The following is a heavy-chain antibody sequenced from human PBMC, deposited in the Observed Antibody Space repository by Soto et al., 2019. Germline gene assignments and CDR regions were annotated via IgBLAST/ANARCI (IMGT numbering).Heavy chain of an antibody. J-gene: IGHJ4*02. CDR2: IWYDGSNK. D-gene: IGHD3-3*01. CDR1: GFTFSSYG. CDR3: ARVLSLEMATSAFDY. V-gene: IGHV3-33*01. Sequence: QVQLVESGGGVVQPGRSLRLSCAASGFTFSSYGMHWVRQAPGKGLEWVAVIWYDGSNKYYADSVKGRFTISRDNSKNTLYLQMNSLRAEDTAVYYCARVLSLEMATSAFDYWGQGTLVTVSS.